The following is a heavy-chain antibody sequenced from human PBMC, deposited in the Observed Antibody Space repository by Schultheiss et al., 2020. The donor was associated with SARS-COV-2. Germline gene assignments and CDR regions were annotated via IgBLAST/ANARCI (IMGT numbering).Heavy chain of an antibody. CDR1: GFTFSSYG. Sequence: GGSLRLSCAASGFTFSSYGMHWVRQAPGKGLEWVSYISSSSSTIYYADSVKGQFTISRDNAKNSLYLQMNSLRAEDTAVYYCAREKGLSSGYFQHWGQGTLVTVSS. J-gene: IGHJ1*01. V-gene: IGHV3-48*01. CDR2: ISSSSSTI. CDR3: AREKGLSSGYFQH. D-gene: IGHD3-10*01.